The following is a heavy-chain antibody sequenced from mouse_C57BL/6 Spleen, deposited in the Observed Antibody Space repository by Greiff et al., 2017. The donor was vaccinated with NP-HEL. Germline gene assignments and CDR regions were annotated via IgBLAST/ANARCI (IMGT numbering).Heavy chain of an antibody. CDR1: GYTFTDYY. J-gene: IGHJ4*01. D-gene: IGHD1-3*01. Sequence: EVQLQQSGPELVKPGASVKISCKASGYTFTDYYMNWVKQSHGKSLEWIGDINPNNGGTSYNQKFKGKATLTVDKSSSTAYMELRSLTSEDSAVYYCAHNHLYAMDYWGQGTSVTVSS. CDR3: AHNHLYAMDY. V-gene: IGHV1-26*01. CDR2: INPNNGGT.